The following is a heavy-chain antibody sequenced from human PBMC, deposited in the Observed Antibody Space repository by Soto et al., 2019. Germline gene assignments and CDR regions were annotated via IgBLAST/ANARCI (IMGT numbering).Heavy chain of an antibody. CDR2: VSIGGST. D-gene: IGHD2-15*01. Sequence: DVQLLESGGGLVQPEGSLRLSCAASGFTFSSYAMGWVRQGPGTGLEWVAVVSIGGSTHYADSVRGRFTIYRDNSKNTLSLPMNSLSAEDTAVYFCAKRRGAGGHFDYWGQGALVTVSS. CDR1: GFTFSSYA. CDR3: AKRRGAGGHFDY. V-gene: IGHV3-23*01. J-gene: IGHJ4*02.